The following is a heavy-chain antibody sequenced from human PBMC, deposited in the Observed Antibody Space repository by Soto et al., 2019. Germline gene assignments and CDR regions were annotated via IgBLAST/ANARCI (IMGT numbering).Heavy chain of an antibody. D-gene: IGHD6-19*01. Sequence: PSETLSLTCTVSGGSISSYYWSWIRQPPGKGLEWIGYIYYSGSTNYNPSLKSRVTISVDTSKNQFSLKLSSVTAADTAVYYCARTIAVAGFWFDPWGQGTLVT. CDR2: IYYSGST. J-gene: IGHJ5*02. V-gene: IGHV4-59*01. CDR1: GGSISSYY. CDR3: ARTIAVAGFWFDP.